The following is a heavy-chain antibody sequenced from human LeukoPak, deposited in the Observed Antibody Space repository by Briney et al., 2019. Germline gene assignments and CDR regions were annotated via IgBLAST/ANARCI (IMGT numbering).Heavy chain of an antibody. V-gene: IGHV4-59*01. D-gene: IGHD3-22*01. CDR3: ATSSQSYESSGFYPY. Sequence: SETLSLTCTVSGVSISSYYWNWIRQPPGRGLEWIGYISASGSTNFNPSLKSRLTISIDMSKNQFSLKLSSVTAAHTAVYYCATSSQSYESSGFYPYWGQGTLVTVSS. J-gene: IGHJ4*02. CDR2: ISASGST. CDR1: GVSISSYY.